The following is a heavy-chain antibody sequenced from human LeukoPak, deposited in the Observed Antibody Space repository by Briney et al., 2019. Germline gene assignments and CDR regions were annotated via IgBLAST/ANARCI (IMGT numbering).Heavy chain of an antibody. CDR3: AKGAEAFDI. Sequence: PGGSLRLSCAAPGFTFSSYGMHWVRQAPGKGLEWVAVISYDGSNKYYADSVKGRFTISRDNSKNTLYLQMNSLRAEDTAVYCCAKGAEAFDIWGQGTMVTVSS. CDR2: ISYDGSNK. V-gene: IGHV3-30*18. CDR1: GFTFSSYG. J-gene: IGHJ3*02.